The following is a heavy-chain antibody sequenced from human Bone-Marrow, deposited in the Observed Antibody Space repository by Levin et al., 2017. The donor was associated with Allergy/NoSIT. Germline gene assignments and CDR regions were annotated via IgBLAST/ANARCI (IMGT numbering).Heavy chain of an antibody. Sequence: GESLKISCKASGYTFTGYYMHWVRQAPGQGLEWMGWINPNSGGTNYAQKFQGRVTMTRDTSISTAYMELSRLRSDDTAVYYCARGAIVLLWFGELSPVGAYDAFDIWGQGTMVTVSS. V-gene: IGHV1-2*02. J-gene: IGHJ3*02. CDR1: GYTFTGYY. CDR3: ARGAIVLLWFGELSPVGAYDAFDI. D-gene: IGHD3-10*01. CDR2: INPNSGGT.